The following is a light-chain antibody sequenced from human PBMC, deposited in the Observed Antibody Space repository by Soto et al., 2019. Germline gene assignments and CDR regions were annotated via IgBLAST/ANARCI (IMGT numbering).Light chain of an antibody. V-gene: IGLV1-40*01. CDR3: TSYTSTNTQL. J-gene: IGLJ2*01. CDR1: SSNIGAGYD. Sequence: QSVLTQPPSVSGAPGQRVTISCTGSSSNIGAGYDVHWYQQLPGTAPKLVIYGNSNRPSGVPDRFSGSKSGTSASLAITGLQAEDEADYYCTSYTSTNTQLFGGGTKLTVL. CDR2: GNS.